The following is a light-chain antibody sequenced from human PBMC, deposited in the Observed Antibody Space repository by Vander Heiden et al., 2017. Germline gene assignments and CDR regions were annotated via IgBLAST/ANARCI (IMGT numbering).Light chain of an antibody. CDR1: SSHSGAYND. CDR3: SSYTSSSTLEV. CDR2: EVS. V-gene: IGLV2-14*01. J-gene: IGLJ3*02. Sequence: QAAPTQPASVSVSPGQTITIPRTGTSSHSGAYNDVSWYQQHPGKAPKLMIYEVSNRPSGVSKRCAGSKSGNTGSMTVSGLQAEDVADYNCSSYTSSSTLEVFGGGTKLTV.